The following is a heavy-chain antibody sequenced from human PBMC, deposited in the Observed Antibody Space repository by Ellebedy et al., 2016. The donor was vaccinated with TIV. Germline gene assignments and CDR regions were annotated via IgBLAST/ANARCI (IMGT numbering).Heavy chain of an antibody. Sequence: ASVKVSCKASGFTFANYGITWVRQAPGQGLEWMGWISAYNGNTNYAQKLQGRVTMTTDTSARTAYMDLRSLRSDDTAVDYCANGPRWDSQLDSWGQGTLVTVSS. V-gene: IGHV1-18*04. J-gene: IGHJ4*02. D-gene: IGHD1-26*01. CDR1: GFTFANYG. CDR2: ISAYNGNT. CDR3: ANGPRWDSQLDS.